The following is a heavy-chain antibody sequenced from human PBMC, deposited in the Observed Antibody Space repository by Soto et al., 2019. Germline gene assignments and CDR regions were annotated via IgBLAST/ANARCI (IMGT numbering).Heavy chain of an antibody. D-gene: IGHD6-13*01. CDR3: AREGSSSWYGDYYYYYYMDV. Sequence: PSQTLSLTCAISGESVSSNSAAWNWIRQSPSRGLEWLGRTYYRSKWYNDYAVSVKSRITINPDTSKNQFSLQLNSVTPEDTAVYYCAREGSSSWYGDYYYYYYMDVWGKGTTVTVSS. CDR2: TYYRSKWYN. V-gene: IGHV6-1*01. J-gene: IGHJ6*03. CDR1: GESVSSNSAA.